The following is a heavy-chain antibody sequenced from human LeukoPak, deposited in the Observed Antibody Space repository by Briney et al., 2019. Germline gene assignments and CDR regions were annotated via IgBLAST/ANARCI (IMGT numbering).Heavy chain of an antibody. D-gene: IGHD2-8*02. J-gene: IGHJ4*02. Sequence: SETLSLTCSVSDDSISDYYRGWIRQPPRKGLEWIGYFYNSGRSTYNPSLKSRVTISADTSKNHFSLKLNSVTTADTAVYYCTRGAWWLIDYWGQGILVTVSS. CDR2: FYNSGRS. CDR1: DDSISDYY. V-gene: IGHV4-59*01. CDR3: TRGAWWLIDY.